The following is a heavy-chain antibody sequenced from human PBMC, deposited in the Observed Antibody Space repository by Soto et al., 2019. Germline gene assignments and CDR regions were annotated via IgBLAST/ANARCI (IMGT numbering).Heavy chain of an antibody. Sequence: SETLSLTCTVSGGSISSYYWSWIRQPPGKGLEWIGYIYYSGSTNYNPSLKSRVTISVDTSKNQFYLKLSSVTAADTAVYYCAGVKGSYFDYWGQGTLVTVSS. CDR3: AGVKGSYFDY. CDR1: GGSISSYY. CDR2: IYYSGST. V-gene: IGHV4-59*01. J-gene: IGHJ4*02. D-gene: IGHD2-8*01.